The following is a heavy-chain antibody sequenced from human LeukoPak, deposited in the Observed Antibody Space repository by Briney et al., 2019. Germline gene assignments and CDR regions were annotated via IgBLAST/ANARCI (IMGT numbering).Heavy chain of an antibody. J-gene: IGHJ5*02. Sequence: GGSLRLSCAASGFTFSTFGMHWVRQAPGKGRDWVAFIRHDESNKFYADSVKGRFAISRDNSKNTLYLQMNSLRAEDTAVYYCAKDVGNDLTGYYNWFDPWGQGTLVTVSS. CDR1: GFTFSTFG. V-gene: IGHV3-30*02. CDR2: IRHDESNK. CDR3: AKDVGNDLTGYYNWFDP. D-gene: IGHD3-9*01.